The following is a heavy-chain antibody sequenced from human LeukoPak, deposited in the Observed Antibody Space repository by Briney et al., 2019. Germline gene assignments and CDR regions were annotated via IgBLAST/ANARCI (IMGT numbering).Heavy chain of an antibody. CDR3: ARQDGVLDGYNSDDWDYFDY. CDR1: GRPLTDNCQL. CDR2: VYLSGTT. Sequence: SDTLSLPHAVSGRPLTDNCQLWVWIPQPPGKALEWIGSVYLSGTTYYNPSVQSRLTSSMDTSTKQFSLTLSAVTATDTAVYYCARQDGVLDGYNSDDWDYFDYWGQGTLVTVSS. D-gene: IGHD5-24*01. V-gene: IGHV4-39*01. J-gene: IGHJ4*02.